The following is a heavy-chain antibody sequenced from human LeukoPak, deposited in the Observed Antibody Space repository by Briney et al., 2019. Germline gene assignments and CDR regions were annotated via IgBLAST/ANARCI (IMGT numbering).Heavy chain of an antibody. J-gene: IGHJ4*02. CDR3: ARRTWIQLWLDY. Sequence: SQTLSLTCTVSGGSISSGDYYWSWIRQPPGKGLEWIGYIYYSGSTYYNPSLKSRVTISVDTSKNQFSLKLSSVTAADTAVYYCARRTWIQLWLDYWGQGTLVTVSS. CDR1: GGSISSGDYY. CDR2: IYYSGST. D-gene: IGHD5-18*01. V-gene: IGHV4-30-4*08.